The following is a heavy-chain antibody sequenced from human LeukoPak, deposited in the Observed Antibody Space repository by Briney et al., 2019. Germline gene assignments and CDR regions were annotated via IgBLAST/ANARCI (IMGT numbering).Heavy chain of an antibody. CDR3: AIRYDTRGDY. CDR1: GYSFPSYW. V-gene: IGHV5-51*01. J-gene: IGHJ4*02. Sequence: GESLQISCKASGYSFPSYWITWVRQEPGKGLEWMGIIYPGDSDTRYSPSFQGQVTISADKSISTAYLQWSSLKASDTAMYYCAIRYDTRGDYWGQGTLVTVSS. D-gene: IGHD3-22*01. CDR2: IYPGDSDT.